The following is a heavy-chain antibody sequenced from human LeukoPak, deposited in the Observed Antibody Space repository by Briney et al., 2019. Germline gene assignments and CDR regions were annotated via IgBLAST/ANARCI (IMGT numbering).Heavy chain of an antibody. Sequence: PGGSLRLSCEASGFIFSTYEMNWVRQAPGKGLEWLSYISYNGRSIYYADSVKGRFTISRDNAYNSLYLQMDSLRVEDTAVYYCAELGITMIGGVWGKGTTVTISS. V-gene: IGHV3-48*03. J-gene: IGHJ6*04. D-gene: IGHD3-10*02. CDR1: GFIFSTYE. CDR2: ISYNGRSI. CDR3: AELGITMIGGV.